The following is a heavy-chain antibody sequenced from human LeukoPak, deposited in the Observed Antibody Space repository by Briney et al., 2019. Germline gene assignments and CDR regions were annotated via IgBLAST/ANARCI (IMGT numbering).Heavy chain of an antibody. V-gene: IGHV3-7*01. CDR3: ARDGRPYGSGSDY. J-gene: IGHJ4*02. D-gene: IGHD3-10*01. CDR1: GFTFSNYW. CDR2: IKQDGSDK. Sequence: TGGSLRLSCAASGFTFSNYWMSWVRQAPGKGLEWVAKIKQDGSDKYYVDSVKGRFTISRDNAKNSLYLQMNSLRAEDTAVYYCARDGRPYGSGSDYWGQGTLVTVSS.